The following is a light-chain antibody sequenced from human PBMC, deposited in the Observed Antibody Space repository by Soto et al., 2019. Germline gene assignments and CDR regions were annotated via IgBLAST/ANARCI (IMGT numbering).Light chain of an antibody. J-gene: IGKJ2*01. CDR1: ESLLHSNGFHY. CDR2: STS. CDR3: MQALQTPLT. V-gene: IGKV2-28*01. Sequence: EIVMTQSPLSLPITSGEPASFSCRSSESLLHSNGFHYVDWYLQRPGQSPQFLIYSTSNRASGVPDRISGSGSGTNFTLSISRVEAEDVGVYYCMQALQTPLTFGQGTKLEIK.